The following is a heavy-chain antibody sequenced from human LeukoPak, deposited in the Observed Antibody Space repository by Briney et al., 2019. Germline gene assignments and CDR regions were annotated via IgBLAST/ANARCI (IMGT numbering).Heavy chain of an antibody. V-gene: IGHV4-39*01. CDR2: IYYSGST. D-gene: IGHD1-7*01. CDR1: GDSISTSSYY. CDR3: ARKNYPHRYYYYYYMDV. Sequence: SETLSLTCTVSGDSISTSSYYWGWIRQPPGKGLEWIGSIYYSGSTYYNPSLKSRVTISVDTSKNQFSLKLSSVTAADTAVYYCARKNYPHRYYYYYYMDVWGKGTTVTVSS. J-gene: IGHJ6*03.